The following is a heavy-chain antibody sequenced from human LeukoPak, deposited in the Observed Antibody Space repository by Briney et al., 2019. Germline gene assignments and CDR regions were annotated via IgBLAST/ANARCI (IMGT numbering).Heavy chain of an antibody. CDR1: GGSISSGGYY. J-gene: IGHJ6*03. CDR2: IYHSGST. Sequence: PSQTLSLTCTVSGGSISSGGYYWSWIRQPPGKGLEWIGYIYHSGSTYYNPSLKSRVTISVDRSKNQFSLKLSSVTAADTAVYYCARTRGGYDSSGYYPLGYYYYYMDVWGKGTTVTVSS. V-gene: IGHV4-30-2*01. CDR3: ARTRGGYDSSGYYPLGYYYYYMDV. D-gene: IGHD3-22*01.